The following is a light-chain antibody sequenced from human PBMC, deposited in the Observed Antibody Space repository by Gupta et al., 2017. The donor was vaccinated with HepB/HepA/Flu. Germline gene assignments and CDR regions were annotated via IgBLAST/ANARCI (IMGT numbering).Light chain of an antibody. J-gene: IGKJ1*01. Sequence: EIVMTQSPATLSVSPGERATLSCRASQSVSSNLAWYQQKLGQAPRLLIYGASTRATGIPARFSGSGSGTEFTLTISSLQSEDFAVYYCQQYNNWPPWTFGQGTKVEFK. CDR2: GAS. CDR1: QSVSSN. V-gene: IGKV3-15*01. CDR3: QQYNNWPPWT.